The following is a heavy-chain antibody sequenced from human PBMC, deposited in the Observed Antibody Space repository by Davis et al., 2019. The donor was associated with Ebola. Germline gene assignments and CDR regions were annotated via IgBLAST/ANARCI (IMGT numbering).Heavy chain of an antibody. CDR2: INAGNGNT. Sequence: AASVKVSCKASGYTFTSYAMHWVRQAPGQRLEWMGWINAGNGNTKYSQKFQGRVTITADKSTSTAYMELSSLRSEDTAVYYCATDSSIAARFWGQGTLVTVST. CDR1: GYTFTSYA. V-gene: IGHV1-3*01. CDR3: ATDSSIAARF. D-gene: IGHD6-6*01. J-gene: IGHJ4*02.